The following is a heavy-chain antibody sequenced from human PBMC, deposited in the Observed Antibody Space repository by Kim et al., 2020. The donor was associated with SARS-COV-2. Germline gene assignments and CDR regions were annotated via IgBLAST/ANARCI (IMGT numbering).Heavy chain of an antibody. V-gene: IGHV3-30*18. J-gene: IGHJ4*02. CDR3: AKDLVVYSSSSRTFDY. Sequence: GGSLRLSCAASGFTFSSYGMHWVRQAPGKGLEWVAVISYDGSNKYYADSVKGRFTISRDNSKNTLYLQMNSLRAEDTAVYYCAKDLVVYSSSSRTFDYWGQGTLVTVSS. CDR1: GFTFSSYG. D-gene: IGHD6-6*01. CDR2: ISYDGSNK.